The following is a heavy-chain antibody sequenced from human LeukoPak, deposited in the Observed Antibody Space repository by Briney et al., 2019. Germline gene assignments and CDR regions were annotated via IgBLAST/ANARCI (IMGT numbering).Heavy chain of an antibody. Sequence: PSETLSLTCTVSGGSISSYYWSWIRQPPGKGLEWIGYIYYSGSTNYNPSLKSRVTISVDTSKNQFSLKLSSVTAADTAVYYCARTGGYSSGWYLEPNYFDYCGQGTLVTVSS. V-gene: IGHV4-59*01. CDR3: ARTGGYSSGWYLEPNYFDY. D-gene: IGHD6-19*01. CDR1: GGSISSYY. CDR2: IYYSGST. J-gene: IGHJ4*02.